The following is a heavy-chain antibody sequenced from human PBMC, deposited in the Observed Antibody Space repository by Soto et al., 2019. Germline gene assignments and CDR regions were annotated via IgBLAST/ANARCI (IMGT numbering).Heavy chain of an antibody. D-gene: IGHD2-2*01. CDR3: ASSLDIVVVPAASDAFDI. Sequence: QVQLQQWGAGLLKPSETLSLTCAVYGGSFSGYYWSWIRQPPGKGLEWIGEINHSGSTNYNPSFKSRVTISVDTSKNQFSLKLSYVTAADTAVYYCASSLDIVVVPAASDAFDIWGQGTMVTVSS. V-gene: IGHV4-34*01. J-gene: IGHJ3*02. CDR1: GGSFSGYY. CDR2: INHSGST.